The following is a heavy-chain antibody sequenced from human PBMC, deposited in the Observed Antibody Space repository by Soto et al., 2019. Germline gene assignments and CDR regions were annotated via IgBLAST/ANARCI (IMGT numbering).Heavy chain of an antibody. D-gene: IGHD5-18*01. CDR1: GGSISSYY. CDR2: IYYSGST. J-gene: IGHJ4*02. V-gene: IGHV4-59*12. CDR3: ARDKSGYSYYYFDY. Sequence: PSETLSLTCTVSGGSISSYYWSWIRQPPGKGLEWIGYIYYSGSTNYNPSLKSRVTISVDTSKNQFSLKLSSVTAADTAVYYCARDKSGYSYYYFDYWGQGTLVTVSS.